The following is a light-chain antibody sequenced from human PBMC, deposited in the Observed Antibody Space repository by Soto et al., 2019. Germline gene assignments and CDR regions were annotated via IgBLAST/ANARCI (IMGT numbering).Light chain of an antibody. CDR3: QQSYGTLTWT. CDR1: QSISSY. J-gene: IGKJ1*01. Sequence: DIQMTQSPSSLSASVGDRVTITCRASQSISSYLNWYQQKPGKAPELLIYAASSLQSGVPSRFSGSGSGTDFTLTISSLQPEDFATYYCQQSYGTLTWTFGQGTKVEIK. V-gene: IGKV1-39*01. CDR2: AAS.